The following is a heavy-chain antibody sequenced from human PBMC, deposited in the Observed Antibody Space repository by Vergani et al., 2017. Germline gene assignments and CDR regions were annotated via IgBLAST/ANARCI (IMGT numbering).Heavy chain of an antibody. CDR3: ARAPYYYDSSGYGWFDP. Sequence: QVQLVQSGAEVKKPGASVKVSCKASGYTFTGYYMHWVRQAPGQGLEWMGWINPNSGGTNYAQKFQGRVTMTRDKSISTAYMELSRLRSDDTAVYYCARAPYYYDSSGYGWFDPWGQGTLVTVSS. V-gene: IGHV1-2*02. CDR1: GYTFTGYY. CDR2: INPNSGGT. D-gene: IGHD3-22*01. J-gene: IGHJ5*02.